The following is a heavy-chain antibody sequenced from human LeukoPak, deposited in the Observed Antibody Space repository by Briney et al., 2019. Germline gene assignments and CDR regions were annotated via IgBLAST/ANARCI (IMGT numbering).Heavy chain of an antibody. V-gene: IGHV1-46*01. CDR2: INPNGRST. CDR1: GFTFTNYY. J-gene: IGHJ3*02. Sequence: ASVKVSCKASGFTFTNYYMHWVRQAPGQGVEWMGLINPNGRSTSYPQKFQGRVTMTRDTSTSTDYMELSSLRSEDMAVYYCARGPSGAFDIWGQGTMVTVSS. CDR3: ARGPSGAFDI.